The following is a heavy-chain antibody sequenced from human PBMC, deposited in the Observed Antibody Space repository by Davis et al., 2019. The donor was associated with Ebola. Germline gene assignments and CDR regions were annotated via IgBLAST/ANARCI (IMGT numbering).Heavy chain of an antibody. CDR1: GFTFSNYA. J-gene: IGHJ3*01. Sequence: GESLKISCAASGFTFSNYAMNWVRQAPGKGLEWVSTISGSGGSTYYADSVKGRFTISRDNSKNTLHLQMNSLRVEDTAIYYCAKDTSNVWFDVWGQGTLVTVSS. V-gene: IGHV3-23*01. CDR3: AKDTSNVWFDV. D-gene: IGHD6-19*01. CDR2: ISGSGGST.